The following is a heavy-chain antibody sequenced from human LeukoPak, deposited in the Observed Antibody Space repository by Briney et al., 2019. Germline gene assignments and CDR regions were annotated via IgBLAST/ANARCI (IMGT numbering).Heavy chain of an antibody. Sequence: PSETLSLTCTVSGGSVSSGSYYWGWIRQPPGKGLEWIGSIYYSGSTHYNPSLKSRVTISVDTSKNQFSLKLSSVTAADTAVYYCARNYYASSAYQSSFDYWGQGTLVTVSS. J-gene: IGHJ4*02. CDR2: IYYSGST. CDR1: GGSVSSGSYY. CDR3: ARNYYASSAYQSSFDY. V-gene: IGHV4-39*01. D-gene: IGHD3-22*01.